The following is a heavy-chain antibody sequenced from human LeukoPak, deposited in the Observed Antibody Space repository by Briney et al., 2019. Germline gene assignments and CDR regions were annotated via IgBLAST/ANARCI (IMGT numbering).Heavy chain of an antibody. CDR2: IWYDGSNK. V-gene: IGHV3-33*01. CDR1: GFTFSSYG. CDR3: ARRGAVAGSPFDY. J-gene: IGHJ4*02. D-gene: IGHD6-19*01. Sequence: GRSLRLSCAASGFTFSSYGMHWVRQAPGKGLEWVAVIWYDGSNKYYADSVKGRFTISRDNSKNTLYLQMNSLRAEDTAVYYCARRGAVAGSPFDYWGQGTLVTVSS.